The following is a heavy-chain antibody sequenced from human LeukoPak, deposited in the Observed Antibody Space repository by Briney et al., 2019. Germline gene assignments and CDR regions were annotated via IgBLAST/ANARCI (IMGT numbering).Heavy chain of an antibody. V-gene: IGHV3-53*01. Sequence: GGSLRLSCAASGFTVSSNYMSWVRQPAGKGLEWVSVLYSGGATFYADSVKGRFTISRDASKNTLYLQMNDLRADDTAVYYCTKLKGWYGEGFFDYWGQGTLVTVSS. CDR3: TKLKGWYGEGFFDY. CDR1: GFTVSSNY. D-gene: IGHD6-19*01. CDR2: LYSGGAT. J-gene: IGHJ4*02.